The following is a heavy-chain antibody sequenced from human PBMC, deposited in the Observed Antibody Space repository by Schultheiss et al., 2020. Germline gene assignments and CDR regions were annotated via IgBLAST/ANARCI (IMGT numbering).Heavy chain of an antibody. CDR2: FYYSGST. CDR3: ARGIMTTVPTFDF. J-gene: IGHJ4*02. CDR1: GGSFSGYY. V-gene: IGHV4-59*01. Sequence: GALRLSCAVYGGSFSGYYWSWIRQPPGKALEWIGYFYYSGSTNYNPSLKSRVTISLDRSKSQFSLRLSSVTAADTAVYYCARGIMTTVPTFDFWGQGSLVTVSS. D-gene: IGHD4-11*01.